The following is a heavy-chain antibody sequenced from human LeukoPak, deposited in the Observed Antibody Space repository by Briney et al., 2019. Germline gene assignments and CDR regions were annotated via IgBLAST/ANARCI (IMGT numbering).Heavy chain of an antibody. CDR3: ARGSSESSGAYYNWFDP. Sequence: SETLSLTCSVSGGSISSTYYYWAWFRKPPEKVLGWFGGIFYSGSTYYNPSLKSRVTISVEMSKNQFSLKLSSVTAADTAVYYCARGSSESSGAYYNWFDPWGQGTLVTVSS. CDR2: IFYSGST. J-gene: IGHJ5*02. D-gene: IGHD3-22*01. V-gene: IGHV4-39*01. CDR1: GGSISSTYYY.